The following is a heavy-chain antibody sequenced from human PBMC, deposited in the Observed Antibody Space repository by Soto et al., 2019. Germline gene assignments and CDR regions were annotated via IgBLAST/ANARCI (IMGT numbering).Heavy chain of an antibody. J-gene: IGHJ6*02. CDR1: GASVNSGNYY. CDR2: IYFSGTT. D-gene: IGHD2-2*01. Sequence: SETLSLTCSVSGASVNSGNYYWTWLRQSPGKGLEYIGYIYFSGTTNYNPSLKSRLTISMDTSKKQFSLNLTSVTAADTAVYYCARAAVVVVLPAAHPGGLNVWGQGTSVTVS. V-gene: IGHV4-61*01. CDR3: ARAAVVVVLPAAHPGGLNV.